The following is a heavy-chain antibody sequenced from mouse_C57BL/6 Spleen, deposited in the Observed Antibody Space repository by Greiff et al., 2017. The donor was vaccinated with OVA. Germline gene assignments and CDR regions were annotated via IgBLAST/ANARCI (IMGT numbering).Heavy chain of an antibody. CDR1: GYTFTSYW. J-gene: IGHJ4*01. D-gene: IGHD2-5*01. V-gene: IGHV1-52*01. CDR2: IDPSDSET. Sequence: QVQLKQPGAELVRPGSSVKLSCKASGYTFTSYWMHWVKQRPIQGLEWIGNIDPSDSETHYNQKFKDKATLTVDKSSSTAYMQLSSLTSEDSAVYYCARGYSNGAMDYWGQGTSVTVSS. CDR3: ARGYSNGAMDY.